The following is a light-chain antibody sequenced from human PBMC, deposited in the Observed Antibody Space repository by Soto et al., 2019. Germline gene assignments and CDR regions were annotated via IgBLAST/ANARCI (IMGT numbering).Light chain of an antibody. CDR3: QQYNIYPST. J-gene: IGKJ2*02. CDR1: QSFGSW. Sequence: DIQMTQSPSTLSASVGDRVTITCRASQSFGSWLAWYQQKPGKAPKLLIYDVSSLENGVPGRFSGSGSGTKFTLTISSLQPDDYATYYCQQYNIYPSTFGQGTKVDIK. CDR2: DVS. V-gene: IGKV1-5*01.